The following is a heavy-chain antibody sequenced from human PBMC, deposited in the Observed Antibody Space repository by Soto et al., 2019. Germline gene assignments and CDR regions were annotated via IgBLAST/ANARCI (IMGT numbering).Heavy chain of an antibody. CDR1: GYTFTTYA. CDR2: INTDNDNT. D-gene: IGHD3-9*01. V-gene: IGHV1-3*04. Sequence: QVHLVQSGAEVKKPGASVKVSCKASGYTFTTYAIHWVRQAPGQSLEWMGWINTDNDNTNYSHKFQGRVTITGDSSASTAFMELNSLTSEDTAVYYCARGYFDTSNYFDYWGQGTLVTVSS. CDR3: ARGYFDTSNYFDY. J-gene: IGHJ4*02.